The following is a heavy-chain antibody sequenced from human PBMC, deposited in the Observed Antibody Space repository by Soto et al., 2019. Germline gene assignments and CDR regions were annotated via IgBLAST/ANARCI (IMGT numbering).Heavy chain of an antibody. V-gene: IGHV1-69*01. CDR1: GGTFSSYA. CDR3: AREVYGDYGKPFDY. Sequence: QVQLVQSGAEVKKPGSSVKVSCKASGGTFSSYAFSWVRQAPGQGLEWMGGIITIFGTANYAQRFQGRVTITADESTSTAYMELSSLRSEDTAMYYCAREVYGDYGKPFDYWGQGTLITVSS. D-gene: IGHD4-17*01. J-gene: IGHJ4*02. CDR2: IITIFGTA.